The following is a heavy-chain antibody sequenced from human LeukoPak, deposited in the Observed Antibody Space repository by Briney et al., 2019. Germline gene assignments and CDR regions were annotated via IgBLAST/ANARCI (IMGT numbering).Heavy chain of an antibody. V-gene: IGHV4-59*01. CDR1: GGTISRNY. J-gene: IGHJ4*02. Sequence: PSETLSLTCTVSGGTISRNYWSWIRQPPGKGLEWIAYIDYSWSTKYNPSLKSRVTISVDTSKNQFSLRLSSVTAADTAVYYCARGRTFDNWGQGTLVTVSS. CDR3: ARGRTFDN. CDR2: IDYSWST.